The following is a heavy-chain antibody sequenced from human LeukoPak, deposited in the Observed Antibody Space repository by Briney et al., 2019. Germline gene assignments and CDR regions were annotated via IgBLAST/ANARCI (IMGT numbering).Heavy chain of an antibody. J-gene: IGHJ5*02. CDR1: GYTFTGYY. V-gene: IGHV1-2*02. Sequence: EASVKVSCKASGYTFTGYYMHWVRQAPGQGLEWMGWINPNSGGTNYAQKFQGRVTMTRDTSISTAYMELSRLRSDDTAVYYCARVIAVDIVVVVAATATGGGWFDPWGQGTLVTVSS. D-gene: IGHD2-15*01. CDR2: INPNSGGT. CDR3: ARVIAVDIVVVVAATATGGGWFDP.